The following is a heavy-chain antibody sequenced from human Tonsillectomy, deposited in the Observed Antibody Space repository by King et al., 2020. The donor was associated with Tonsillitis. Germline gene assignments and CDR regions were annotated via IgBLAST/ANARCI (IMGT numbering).Heavy chain of an antibody. CDR1: GYIFIGYY. J-gene: IGHJ5*02. D-gene: IGHD4-17*01. V-gene: IGHV1-2*02. CDR3: ARDGIYGDYVGWFDP. Sequence: QLVQSGAEVKKPGASVKVSCKASGYIFIGYYIHWVRQAPGQGLEWMGWINPNSGGANYAQKFQGRVTMTRDTSISTAYMELSRLRSDDTAIYYCARDGIYGDYVGWFDPWGQGTLVTVSS. CDR2: INPNSGGA.